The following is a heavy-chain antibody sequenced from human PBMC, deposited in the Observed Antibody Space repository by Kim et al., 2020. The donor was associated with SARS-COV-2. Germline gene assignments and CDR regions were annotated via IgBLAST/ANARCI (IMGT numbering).Heavy chain of an antibody. Sequence: SETLSLTCTVSGASVTSSPYYWDWIRQPPGKGLEWIASISFSGSTFYTPSLKSRVTIYVDTSKNQFSLNLTSVTAADTAIYYCASRLVNWNVVYFDNWG. CDR2: ISFSGST. J-gene: IGHJ4*01. D-gene: IGHD1-1*01. CDR3: ASRLVNWNVVYFDN. CDR1: GASVTSSPYY. V-gene: IGHV4-39*01.